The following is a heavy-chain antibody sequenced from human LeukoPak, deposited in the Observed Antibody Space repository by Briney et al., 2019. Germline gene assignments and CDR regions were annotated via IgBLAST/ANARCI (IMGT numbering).Heavy chain of an antibody. Sequence: SETLSLTCAVSGGSISSSDYYWGWIRQPPGKGLEWIASIYYTGTTHYNPSLKSRVTMSVDTSRNQFSLKLSSVTAADTAVYYCATAPSRLGSYYYFDYWGQGTLVTVSS. CDR3: ATAPSRLGSYYYFDY. CDR1: GGSISSSDYY. J-gene: IGHJ4*02. CDR2: IYYTGTT. V-gene: IGHV4-39*07. D-gene: IGHD3-10*01.